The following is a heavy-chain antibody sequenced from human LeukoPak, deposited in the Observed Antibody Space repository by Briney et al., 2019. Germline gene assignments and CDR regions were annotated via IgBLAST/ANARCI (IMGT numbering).Heavy chain of an antibody. V-gene: IGHV4-61*02. J-gene: IGHJ5*02. CDR2: VYTSGST. D-gene: IGHD1-26*01. Sequence: SQTLSLTCIVSGGSISSGSYYWSWIRQPAGKGLEWIGRVYTSGSTNYNPSLKSRVTISVDTSKNQFSLRLSSVTAADTAVYYCARDQRIVGAPNWFDPWGQGTLVTVSS. CDR1: GGSISSGSYY. CDR3: ARDQRIVGAPNWFDP.